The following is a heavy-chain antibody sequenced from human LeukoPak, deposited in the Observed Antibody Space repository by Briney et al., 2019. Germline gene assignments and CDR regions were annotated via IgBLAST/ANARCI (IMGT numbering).Heavy chain of an antibody. CDR2: INPNSGGT. CDR3: ARGIGSGSYGRFDP. Sequence: GASVKVSCKSSRYTFTDYYIHWVRQAPGQGLEWMGWINPNSGGTNYAQTFQGRVTMTRDPSISTSYMELSRLTSDDTAVYYCARGIGSGSYGRFDPWGQGTLVTVSS. V-gene: IGHV1-2*02. D-gene: IGHD3-10*01. J-gene: IGHJ5*02. CDR1: RYTFTDYY.